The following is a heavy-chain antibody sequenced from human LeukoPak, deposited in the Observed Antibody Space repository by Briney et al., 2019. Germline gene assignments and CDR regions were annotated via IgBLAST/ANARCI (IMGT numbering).Heavy chain of an antibody. Sequence: GGSLRLSCAASGFTFSSYSMNCVRQAPGKGLEWVSSISSSSSYIYYADSVKGRFTISRDNAKNSLYLQLNRPRAEDTAVDCCARTAQLGPYFDSCGQGTLVTVSS. D-gene: IGHD6-6*01. V-gene: IGHV3-21*01. J-gene: IGHJ4*02. CDR3: ARTAQLGPYFDS. CDR2: ISSSSSYI. CDR1: GFTFSSYS.